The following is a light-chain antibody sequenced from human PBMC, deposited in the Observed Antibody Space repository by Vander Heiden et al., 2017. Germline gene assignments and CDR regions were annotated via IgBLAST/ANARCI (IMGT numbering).Light chain of an antibody. CDR2: AAS. CDR1: QSISSY. CDR3: QQSFNSPWT. Sequence: DIQMTLSPFSLSASAGDRVTITCRASQSISSYLNWYRQKPGKAPELLIYAASSLLSGVPSRFSGSGSGTEFSLTISSLQPEDFATYYCQQSFNSPWTFGQGTTVEIK. J-gene: IGKJ1*01. V-gene: IGKV1-39*01.